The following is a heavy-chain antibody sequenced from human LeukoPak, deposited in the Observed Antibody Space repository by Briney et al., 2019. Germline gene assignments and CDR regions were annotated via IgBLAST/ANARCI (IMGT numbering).Heavy chain of an antibody. Sequence: GGSLRLSCAASGFTFSSYAMHWVRQAPGKGLEYVSAISSNGGSTYYANSVKGRFTISRDNSKNTLYLQMGSLRAEDMAMYYCARSTVTTTPYFDYWGQGTLVTVSS. CDR2: ISSNGGST. CDR1: GFTFSSYA. J-gene: IGHJ4*02. CDR3: ARSTVTTTPYFDY. V-gene: IGHV3-64*01. D-gene: IGHD4-11*01.